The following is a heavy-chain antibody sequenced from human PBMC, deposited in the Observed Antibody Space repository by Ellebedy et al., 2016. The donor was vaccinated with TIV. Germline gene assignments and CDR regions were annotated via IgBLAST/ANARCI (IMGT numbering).Heavy chain of an antibody. CDR1: GFTFSSYG. J-gene: IGHJ3*02. CDR2: ISYDGSNK. Sequence: GESLKISXAASGFTFSSYGMHWVRQAPGKGLEWVAVISYDGSNKYYADSVKGRFTISRDNSKNTLYLQMNSLRAEDTAVYYCAKEYSYTMTGARGDAFDIWGQGTMVTVSS. CDR3: AKEYSYTMTGARGDAFDI. V-gene: IGHV3-30*18. D-gene: IGHD3-22*01.